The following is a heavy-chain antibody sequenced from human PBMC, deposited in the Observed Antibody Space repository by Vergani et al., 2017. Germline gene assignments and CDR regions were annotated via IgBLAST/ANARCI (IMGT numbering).Heavy chain of an antibody. J-gene: IGHJ6*03. CDR2: IIPIFGTA. D-gene: IGHD6-6*01. CDR1: GVTFSSYA. V-gene: IGHV1-69*01. Sequence: QVQLVQSGAEVKKPGSSVKVSCKASGVTFSSYAISWVRQAPGQGLEWMGGIIPIFGTANYAQKFQGRVTITADESTSTAYMELSSLRSEDTAVYYCARGPSSSSDYYYYMDVWGKGTTVTVYS. CDR3: ARGPSSSSDYYYYMDV.